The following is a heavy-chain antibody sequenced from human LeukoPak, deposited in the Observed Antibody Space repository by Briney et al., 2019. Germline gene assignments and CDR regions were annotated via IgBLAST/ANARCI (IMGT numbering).Heavy chain of an antibody. CDR3: ARDEYSSSSNWFDP. D-gene: IGHD6-6*01. V-gene: IGHV4-34*01. Sequence: SETLSLTCAVYGGSFSGYYWSWIRRPPGKGLEWIGEINHSGSTNYNPSLKSRVTISVDTSKNQFSLKLSSVTAADTAVYYCARDEYSSSSNWFDPWGQGTLVTVSS. J-gene: IGHJ5*02. CDR1: GGSFSGYY. CDR2: INHSGST.